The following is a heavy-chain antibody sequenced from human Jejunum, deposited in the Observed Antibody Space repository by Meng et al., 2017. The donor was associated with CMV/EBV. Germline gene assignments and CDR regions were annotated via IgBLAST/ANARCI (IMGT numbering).Heavy chain of an antibody. CDR3: AREAGASVWYDDY. D-gene: IGHD6-19*01. V-gene: IGHV1-18*01. CDR2: INTATAKI. CDR1: GYIFTNHG. Sequence: TASGYIFTNHGISWVRQAPGQGLEWVGRINTATAKINYAQRFQDGVTMTTDVSKNTAYMDLRDLTSDDTAVYFCAREAGASVWYDDYWGQGTLVTVSS. J-gene: IGHJ4*02.